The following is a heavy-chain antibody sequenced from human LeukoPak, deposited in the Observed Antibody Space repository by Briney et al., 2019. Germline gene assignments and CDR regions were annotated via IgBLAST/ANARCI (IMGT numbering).Heavy chain of an antibody. Sequence: SETLSLTCTVSGGSISSGGYYWSWIRQPPGKGLEWIGYIYHSGSTYYNPSLKSRVTISVDRSKNQFSLKLSSVTAADTAVYYCARDRGGGWFDPWGQGTLVTVSS. CDR1: GGSISSGGYY. CDR2: IYHSGST. CDR3: ARDRGGGWFDP. D-gene: IGHD3-16*01. V-gene: IGHV4-30-2*01. J-gene: IGHJ5*02.